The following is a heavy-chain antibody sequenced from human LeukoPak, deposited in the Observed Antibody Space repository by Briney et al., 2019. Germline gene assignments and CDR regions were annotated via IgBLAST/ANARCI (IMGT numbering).Heavy chain of an antibody. J-gene: IGHJ4*02. CDR1: GYTFTSYG. Sequence: GASVKVSCKASGYTFTSYGISWVRQAPGQGLEWMGWISAYSGGTNYAQKFQGWVTMTRDTSISTAYMELSRLRSDDTAVYYCARVRAGSGWDYWGQGTLVTVSS. CDR3: ARVRAGSGWDY. V-gene: IGHV1-2*04. D-gene: IGHD6-19*01. CDR2: ISAYSGGT.